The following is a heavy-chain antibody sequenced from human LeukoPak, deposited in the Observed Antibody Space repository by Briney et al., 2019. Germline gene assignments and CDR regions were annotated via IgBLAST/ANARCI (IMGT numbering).Heavy chain of an antibody. V-gene: IGHV4-61*02. Sequence: SQTLSLTCTVSGGSISSGSYYWSWLRQPAGKGLEWIGRIYTSGRTNYNPSLKSRVTISVDTSKNQFSLKLSSVTAADTAVYYCAREGFWGGGWPYYYYYYMDVWGKGTTVTISS. CDR1: GGSISSGSYY. D-gene: IGHD2-21*02. J-gene: IGHJ6*03. CDR3: AREGFWGGGWPYYYYYYMDV. CDR2: IYTSGRT.